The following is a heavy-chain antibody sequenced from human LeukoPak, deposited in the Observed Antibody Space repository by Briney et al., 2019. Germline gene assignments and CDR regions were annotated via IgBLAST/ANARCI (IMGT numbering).Heavy chain of an antibody. Sequence: GGSLRLSCAASGFTFSSYGMHWVRQAPGKGLEWVAFIRYDGSNKYYADSVKGQLTISRDDAKKTLYLQMNSLRAEDTAVYYCLTILETTIDAFDIWGQGTMVTVSS. J-gene: IGHJ3*02. CDR1: GFTFSSYG. CDR3: LTILETTIDAFDI. D-gene: IGHD1-26*01. CDR2: IRYDGSNK. V-gene: IGHV3-30*02.